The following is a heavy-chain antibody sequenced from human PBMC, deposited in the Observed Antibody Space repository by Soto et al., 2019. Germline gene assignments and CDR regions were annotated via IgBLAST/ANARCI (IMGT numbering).Heavy chain of an antibody. V-gene: IGHV3-33*01. J-gene: IGHJ4*02. CDR1: GFTFSSYG. CDR2: IWYDGSNK. CDR3: ARDRAEFDY. Sequence: QVQLVESVGGVADPGRALRLSCAASGFTFSSYGMHWVRQAPGKGLEWVAVIWYDGSNKYYADSVKGRFTISRDNYKNTLYLQMNSLRAEDTAVYYWARDRAEFDYWGQGTLVTVSS.